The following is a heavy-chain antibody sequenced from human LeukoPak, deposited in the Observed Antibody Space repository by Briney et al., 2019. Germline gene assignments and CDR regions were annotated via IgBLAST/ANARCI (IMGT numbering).Heavy chain of an antibody. V-gene: IGHV3-7*03. J-gene: IGHJ4*02. CDR1: GFTFSSYW. D-gene: IGHD6-19*01. CDR3: AKGVAGYYFDY. Sequence: GGSLRLSCAASGFTFSSYWMSWVRQAPGKWLEWVANIKQDGGEKYYVDSVKGRFTISRDNAKNSLYLQMNSLRAEDMALYYCAKGVAGYYFDYWGQGTLVTVSS. CDR2: IKQDGGEK.